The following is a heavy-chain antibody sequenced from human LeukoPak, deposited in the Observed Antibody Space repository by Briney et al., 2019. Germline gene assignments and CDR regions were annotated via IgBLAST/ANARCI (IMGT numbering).Heavy chain of an antibody. V-gene: IGHV3-21*01. CDR2: IRSHKTYI. CDR3: AGIGVAGQFDY. CDR1: GFTFSSYS. D-gene: IGHD6-19*01. Sequence: GGSLRLSCAASGFTFSSYSMNWVRQAPGKGLEWVSYIRSHKTYIYYADSVKDRFTISRDNAKSSLYLQMNSLRAEDTAVYYCAGIGVAGQFDYWGQGTLVTVSS. J-gene: IGHJ4*02.